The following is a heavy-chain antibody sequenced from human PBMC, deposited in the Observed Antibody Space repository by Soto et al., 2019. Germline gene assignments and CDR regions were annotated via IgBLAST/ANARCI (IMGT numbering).Heavy chain of an antibody. D-gene: IGHD4-4*01. CDR3: ARVMTTSDYYYYGMDV. Sequence: LSLTFAVYGXSFSGYYWSWIRQPPGKGLEWIGEINHSGSTNYNPSLKSRVTISVDTSKNQFSLKLSSVTAADTAVYYCARVMTTSDYYYYGMDVWGQGTTVTVSS. CDR1: GXSFSGYY. J-gene: IGHJ6*02. V-gene: IGHV4-34*01. CDR2: INHSGST.